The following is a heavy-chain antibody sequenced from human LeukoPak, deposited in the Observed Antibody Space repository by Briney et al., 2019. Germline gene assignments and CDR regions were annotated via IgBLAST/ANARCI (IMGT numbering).Heavy chain of an antibody. Sequence: GGSLRLSCAASGFTFSSYAMNWVRQAPGKGLEWVAVISYDGSNKYYADSVKGRFTISRDNSKNTLYLQMSSLRAEDTALYYCARGLYCSGGSCGGMDVWGLGTTVTVSS. J-gene: IGHJ6*02. V-gene: IGHV3-30-3*01. CDR2: ISYDGSNK. D-gene: IGHD2-15*01. CDR3: ARGLYCSGGSCGGMDV. CDR1: GFTFSSYA.